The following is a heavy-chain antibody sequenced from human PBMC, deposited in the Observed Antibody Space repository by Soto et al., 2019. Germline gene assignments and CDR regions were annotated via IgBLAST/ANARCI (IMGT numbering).Heavy chain of an antibody. J-gene: IGHJ6*02. CDR1: GGPVSSYT. Sequence: QVQLVQSGADVKQPGSSVRISCKASGGPVSSYTISWVRQAPGQGLEWMGGIIPSSGTANYAQKFQGRVSITADESTTTASMELSSLRSEDTAVYYCAIGTTVVAFYYYYSMDVWGQGTTVTVSS. CDR3: AIGTTVVAFYYYYSMDV. D-gene: IGHD4-4*01. CDR2: IIPSSGTA. V-gene: IGHV1-69*01.